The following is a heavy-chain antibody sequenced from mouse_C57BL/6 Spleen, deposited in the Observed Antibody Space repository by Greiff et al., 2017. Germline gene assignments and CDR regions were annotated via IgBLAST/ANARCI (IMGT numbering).Heavy chain of an antibody. Sequence: VQLQQSGPELVKPGASVQIPCKASGYTFTDYNMDWVKQSHGKSLEWIGDITPNNGCTIYNQKFKGKVTLTVDKSSSTAYMELRSLTSEDTAVYYCARPRAHWGHFDYWGQGTTLTVSS. CDR1: GYTFTDYN. V-gene: IGHV1-18*01. CDR2: ITPNNGCT. D-gene: IGHD1-3*01. CDR3: ARPRAHWGHFDY. J-gene: IGHJ2*01.